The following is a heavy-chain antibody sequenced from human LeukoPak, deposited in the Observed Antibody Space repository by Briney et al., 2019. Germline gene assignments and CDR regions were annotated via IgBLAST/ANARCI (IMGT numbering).Heavy chain of an antibody. V-gene: IGHV4-61*02. CDR2: IYTSGST. J-gene: IGHJ4*02. CDR3: ARDRGGSYYPLDY. D-gene: IGHD1-26*01. CDR1: GGSISSGSYY. Sequence: PSETLSLTCTVSGGSISSGSYYWSWIRQPAGKGLEWIGRIYTSGSTNYNPSLKSRVTISVDTSKNQFSLKLSSVTAADTAVYYCARDRGGSYYPLDYWGQGTLVTVSS.